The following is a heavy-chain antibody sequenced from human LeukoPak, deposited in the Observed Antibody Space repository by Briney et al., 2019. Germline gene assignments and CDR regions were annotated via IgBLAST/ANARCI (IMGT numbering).Heavy chain of an antibody. J-gene: IGHJ5*02. CDR2: INPNSGGT. CDR1: GYTFTAYY. Sequence: GASVKVSCKASGYTFTAYYMHWVRQAPGQGLEWMGWINPNSGGTNYAQNFQDRVTMTRDTSISTPYMELSRLRSDDTAVYFCARVKYNNNWSWFDPWGQGTQVTVSS. CDR3: ARVKYNNNWSWFDP. V-gene: IGHV1-2*02. D-gene: IGHD1-1*01.